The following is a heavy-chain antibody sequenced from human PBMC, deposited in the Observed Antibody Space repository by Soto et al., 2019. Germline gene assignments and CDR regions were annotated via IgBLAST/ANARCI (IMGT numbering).Heavy chain of an antibody. CDR3: ARQSGGYYYYGMDV. CDR2: IYYSGTT. D-gene: IGHD1-26*01. V-gene: IGHV4-59*08. J-gene: IGHJ6*02. CDR1: GPSILDYY. Sequence: PSDTLSLTCTVPGPSILDYYWSWIMQPPGKGLEWIGYIYYSGTTDYSPSFKSRVTISVDTSKNQLSLKLSSVTAADSAIYYCARQSGGYYYYGMDVWGQGTTVS.